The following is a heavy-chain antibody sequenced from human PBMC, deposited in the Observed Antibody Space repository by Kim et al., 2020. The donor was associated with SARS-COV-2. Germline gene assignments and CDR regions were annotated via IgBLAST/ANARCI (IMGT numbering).Heavy chain of an antibody. J-gene: IGHJ6*02. D-gene: IGHD3-10*01. Sequence: GGSLRLSCAASGFTFSSYDMHWVRQATGKGLEWVSAIGTAGDPYYPGSVKGRFTISRENAKNSLYLQMNSLRAGDTAVYYCARGGYGSGSYHLPYYYGMDVWGQGTTVTVSS. CDR3: ARGGYGSGSYHLPYYYGMDV. CDR2: IGTAGDP. V-gene: IGHV3-13*05. CDR1: GFTFSSYD.